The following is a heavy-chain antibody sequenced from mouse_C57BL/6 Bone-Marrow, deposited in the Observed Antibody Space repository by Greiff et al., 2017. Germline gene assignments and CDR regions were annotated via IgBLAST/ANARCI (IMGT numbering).Heavy chain of an antibody. CDR3: ATEFYYYGSSYWAFDV. V-gene: IGHV1-69*01. D-gene: IGHD1-1*01. J-gene: IGHJ1*03. Sequence: QVQLKQPGAELVMPGASVKLSCKASGYTFTSYWMHWVKQRPGQGLEWIGEIDPSDSYTKYKQKFKGKSTLTVDKSSSTAYMQLSSLTSEDSAVYYGATEFYYYGSSYWAFDVWGTGTAVTVSS. CDR2: IDPSDSYT. CDR1: GYTFTSYW.